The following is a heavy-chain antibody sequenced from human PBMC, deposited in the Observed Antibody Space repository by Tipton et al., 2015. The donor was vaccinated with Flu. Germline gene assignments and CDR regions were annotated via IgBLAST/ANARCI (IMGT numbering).Heavy chain of an antibody. CDR3: VRRECCSRGSCFSSGVQR. Sequence: VQLVQSGAEVKKPGESLKISCKGSGYTFTNYWIGWVRQMPGKGLEWMGIIYPGDSDTRYSPSFQGQVTISADKSISTAYLQWSSLKASDTAMFYCVRRECCSRGSCFSSGVQRWGQGTVVTVPS. J-gene: IGHJ1*01. V-gene: IGHV5-51*03. CDR1: GYTFTNYW. CDR2: IYPGDSDT. D-gene: IGHD2-15*01.